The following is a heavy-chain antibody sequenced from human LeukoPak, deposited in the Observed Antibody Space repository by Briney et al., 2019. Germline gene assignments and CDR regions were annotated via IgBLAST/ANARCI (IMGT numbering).Heavy chain of an antibody. CDR1: GGSISSYY. CDR3: ARFALRDFDY. CDR2: IYYSGST. Sequence: SETLSLTCTVSGGSISSYYWSWIRQPPGKGLEWIGYIYYSGSTNYNPSLKSRVTISVDTSKNQFSLKLSSVTAADTAVYYCARFALRDFDYWGQGTLVTVSS. V-gene: IGHV4-59*01. J-gene: IGHJ4*02.